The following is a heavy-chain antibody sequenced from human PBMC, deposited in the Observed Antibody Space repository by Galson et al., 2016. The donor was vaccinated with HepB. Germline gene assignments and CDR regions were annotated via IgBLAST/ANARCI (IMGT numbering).Heavy chain of an antibody. D-gene: IGHD3-22*01. V-gene: IGHV3-30*18. Sequence: SLRLSCAASGFTFRSYGMHWVRQAPGKGLEWVAVISYDGSYKYYADSVKGLFTISRDNSKNTLYLQMNSLRAEDTAVYYCAKDHDTSGYYQYWGQGTLVTVSS. CDR1: GFTFRSYG. CDR2: ISYDGSYK. J-gene: IGHJ4*02. CDR3: AKDHDTSGYYQY.